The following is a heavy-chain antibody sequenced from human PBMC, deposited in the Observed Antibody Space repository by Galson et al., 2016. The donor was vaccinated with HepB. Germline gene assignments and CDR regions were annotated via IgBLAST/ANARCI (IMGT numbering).Heavy chain of an antibody. Sequence: SLRLSCAASGFIFSDHYMDWVRQAPGKGLEWLGRSKNKANGYTTEYAASVEGRFAISRDDSKMSLYLQMNSLKIEDTAVYYCARWQSGSPVNWGQGTLVTVSS. D-gene: IGHD1-26*01. CDR3: ARWQSGSPVN. V-gene: IGHV3-72*01. J-gene: IGHJ4*02. CDR1: GFIFSDHY. CDR2: SKNKANGYTT.